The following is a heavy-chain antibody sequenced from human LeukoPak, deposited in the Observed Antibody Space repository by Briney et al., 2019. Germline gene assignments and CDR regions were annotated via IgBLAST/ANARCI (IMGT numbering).Heavy chain of an antibody. CDR3: AKGKGRITTETQY. D-gene: IGHD3-3*01. CDR2: ISGSGGSR. Sequence: GGSLRLCCAASGFTFSSCAMSWVRQAPGEGLEWVSAISGSGGSRYCADSVKGRFPISRDNSKNALYLQMNTLRAEHTAVYYCAKGKGRITTETQYWGQGTLVTVSS. CDR1: GFTFSSCA. J-gene: IGHJ4*02. V-gene: IGHV3-23*01.